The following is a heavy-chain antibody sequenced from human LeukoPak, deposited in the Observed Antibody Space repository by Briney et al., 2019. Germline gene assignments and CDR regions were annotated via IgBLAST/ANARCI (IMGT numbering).Heavy chain of an antibody. D-gene: IGHD4-17*01. CDR2: IYYSGRT. CDR1: GGSISYYY. Sequence: PSETLSLTCTVSGGSISYYYWSWIRQPPGKGLEWIGYIYYSGRTNYNPSLKSRVTISVDTSKSQFSLKVSTVTAADTAVYYCARHTHGYGDYYYFDFWGQGMLVTVSS. CDR3: ARHTHGYGDYYYFDF. J-gene: IGHJ4*02. V-gene: IGHV4-59*08.